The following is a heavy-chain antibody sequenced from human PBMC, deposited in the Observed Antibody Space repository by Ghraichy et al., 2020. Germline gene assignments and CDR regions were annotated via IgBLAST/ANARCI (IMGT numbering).Heavy chain of an antibody. CDR3: ARSSYYYDSSGYSNYFDY. Sequence: SGPTLVKLTQTLTLTCTFSGFSLSTSGMCVSWIRQPPGKALEWLALIDWDDDKYYSTSLKTRLTISKDTSKNQVVLTMTNMDPVDTATYYCARSSYYYDSSGYSNYFDYWGQGTLVTVSS. V-gene: IGHV2-70*01. CDR1: GFSLSTSGMC. J-gene: IGHJ4*02. D-gene: IGHD3-22*01. CDR2: IDWDDDK.